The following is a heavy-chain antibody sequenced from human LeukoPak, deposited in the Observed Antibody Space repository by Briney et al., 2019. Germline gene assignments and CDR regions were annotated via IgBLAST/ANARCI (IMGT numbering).Heavy chain of an antibody. V-gene: IGHV1-2*02. CDR2: INPNSGGT. CDR1: GYTFTGHY. Sequence: GTSVKVSCKTSGYTFTGHYLHWVRQAPGQGLEYMGWINPNSGGTNYAQKFQGRVTMTRDTSISTAYMELSRLTSDDTAMYYCANLPLNSGVDYWGQGTLVTVSS. D-gene: IGHD1-26*01. J-gene: IGHJ4*02. CDR3: ANLPLNSGVDY.